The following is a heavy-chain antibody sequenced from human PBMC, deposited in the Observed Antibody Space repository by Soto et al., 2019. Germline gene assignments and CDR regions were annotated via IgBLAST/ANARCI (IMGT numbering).Heavy chain of an antibody. D-gene: IGHD3-10*01. V-gene: IGHV4-59*08. CDR3: ARQGFGQLHGLVDV. Sequence: SETLSLTCSVSGGSITSHYCSWFRQPPGKGLEWIGYIHHGGSTSYNPSLKSRVTMSVDTSKNQFSLKVNSVTAADTALYYCARQGFGQLHGLVDVWGPGTTVTVSS. J-gene: IGHJ6*02. CDR2: IHHGGST. CDR1: GGSITSHY.